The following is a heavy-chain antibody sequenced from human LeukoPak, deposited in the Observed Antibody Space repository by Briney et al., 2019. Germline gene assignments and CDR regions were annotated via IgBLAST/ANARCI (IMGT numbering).Heavy chain of an antibody. Sequence: ETLSLTCTVSGGSINGYYWTWIRQPPGKGLEWIGFVYYSASTNYNPTLKSRVTISVDTSKKQFSLRLSSVTTAETAVYYCARGIMTTVPTFDSWGQGTLVTVSS. V-gene: IGHV4-59*01. CDR1: GGSINGYY. J-gene: IGHJ4*02. CDR3: ARGIMTTVPTFDS. D-gene: IGHD4-17*01. CDR2: VYYSAST.